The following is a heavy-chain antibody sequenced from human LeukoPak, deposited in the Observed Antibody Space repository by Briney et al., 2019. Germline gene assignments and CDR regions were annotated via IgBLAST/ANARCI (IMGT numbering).Heavy chain of an antibody. V-gene: IGHV3-48*03. D-gene: IGHD5-18*01. Sequence: PGGSLRLSCAASGFTFSSYEMHWVRQAPGKGLEWVSYISSSGSAIYYADSVKGRFTISRDNAKNSLYLQMSSLRVEDTAVYYCARDPRGITALVDYFDYWGQGTLVTVSS. CDR1: GFTFSSYE. CDR3: ARDPRGITALVDYFDY. J-gene: IGHJ4*02. CDR2: ISSSGSAI.